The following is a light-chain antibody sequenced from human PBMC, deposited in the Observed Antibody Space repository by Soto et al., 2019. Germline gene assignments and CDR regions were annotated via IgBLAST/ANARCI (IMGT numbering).Light chain of an antibody. CDR1: SSNIENDF. CDR2: KDD. Sequence: QSVLTQPPSTSGTPGQWVTISCSGSSSNIENDFVYWYQQLPGAAPKLLIYKDDQRPSGVPDRFSGSKSGTSASLAISGLRSEDEGDYHCVGWDASLSGYVFGLGTKLTVL. V-gene: IGLV1-47*01. CDR3: VGWDASLSGYV. J-gene: IGLJ1*01.